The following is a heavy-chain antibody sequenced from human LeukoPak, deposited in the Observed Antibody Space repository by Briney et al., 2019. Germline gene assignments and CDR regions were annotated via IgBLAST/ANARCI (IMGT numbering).Heavy chain of an antibody. CDR2: ISGSGGST. J-gene: IGHJ4*02. CDR3: AKRNYDFWSGYYRRAENHFDY. V-gene: IGHV3-23*01. CDR1: GFTFSSYA. D-gene: IGHD3-3*01. Sequence: GGSLRLSXAASGFTFSSYAMSWVRQAPGKGLEWVSSISGSGGSTYYADSVKGRFTISRDNSKNTLYLQMNSLRAEDTAVYYCAKRNYDFWSGYYRRAENHFDYWGQRALVTVSS.